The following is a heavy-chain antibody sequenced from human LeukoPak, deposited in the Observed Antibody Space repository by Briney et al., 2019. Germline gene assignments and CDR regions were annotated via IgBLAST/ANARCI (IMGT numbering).Heavy chain of an antibody. CDR1: GGSFSGYY. CDR2: INHSGST. V-gene: IGHV4-34*01. J-gene: IGHJ4*02. CDR3: ARRPSTVKGGIGY. D-gene: IGHD4-17*01. Sequence: PSETLSLTCAVYGGSFSGYYWSWIRQPPGKGLEWIGEINHSGSTNYNPSLKSRVTISVDTSKNQFSLKLSSVTAADTAVYYCARRPSTVKGGIGYWGQGTLVTVSS.